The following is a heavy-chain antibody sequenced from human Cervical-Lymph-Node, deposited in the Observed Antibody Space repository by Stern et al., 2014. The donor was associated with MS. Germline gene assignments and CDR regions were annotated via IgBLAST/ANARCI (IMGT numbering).Heavy chain of an antibody. D-gene: IGHD4-17*01. Sequence: VQLVQSGAEVKKPGASVKVSCKVSGYALTELSMHWVRQAPGKGLEWMGGFDPEDGEIIYAQKVQGRVTMTEDTSTDTTYMELSSLTSEDTAVYYCATKGPVDGDYGYYLYYGMDVWGQGTTVTVSS. CDR2: FDPEDGEI. CDR1: GYALTELS. J-gene: IGHJ6*02. V-gene: IGHV1-24*01. CDR3: ATKGPVDGDYGYYLYYGMDV.